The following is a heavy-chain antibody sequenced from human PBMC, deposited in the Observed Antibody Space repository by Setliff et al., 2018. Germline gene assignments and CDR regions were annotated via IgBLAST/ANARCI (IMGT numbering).Heavy chain of an antibody. Sequence: GGSLRLSCVASGFTFSNYAISWVRQAPGQGLEWVSGISGGGINTDYADSVKGRFTISRDNAKDTLYLQMNSLRAEDTAVYYCAKDISRTGYYYFDYWGRGTLVTVSS. CDR3: AKDISRTGYYYFDY. V-gene: IGHV3-23*01. CDR2: ISGGGINT. J-gene: IGHJ4*02. CDR1: GFTFSNYA. D-gene: IGHD3-9*01.